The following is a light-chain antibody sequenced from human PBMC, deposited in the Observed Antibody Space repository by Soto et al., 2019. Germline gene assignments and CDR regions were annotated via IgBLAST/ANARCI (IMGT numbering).Light chain of an antibody. J-gene: IGKJ2*01. CDR1: QSVLYSSNNKNY. CDR3: QQYYSTPNT. CDR2: WAS. Sequence: DIVMTQSPDSLAVSLGERATINCKSSQSVLYSSNNKNYLAWYQQKPGQPPKLLIYWASTRESGLPDRFSGSGSGTDFTLTISSLQAEDVAVYYCQQYYSTPNTFGQGTKLEIK. V-gene: IGKV4-1*01.